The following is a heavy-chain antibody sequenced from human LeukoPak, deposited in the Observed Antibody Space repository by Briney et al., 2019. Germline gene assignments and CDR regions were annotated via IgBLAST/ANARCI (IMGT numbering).Heavy chain of an antibody. Sequence: PGGSLRLSCATSTFTFSSYIMNWVRQAPGKGRDWVSYSEYSGTTSYYAASVKGRFTVHRDNAKNSLYLQMSSLRDEDTAVYYCARILGFTLEYWGQGTLVTVSA. CDR1: TFTFSSYI. J-gene: IGHJ4*02. CDR2: SEYSGTTS. V-gene: IGHV3-48*02. CDR3: ARILGFTLEY.